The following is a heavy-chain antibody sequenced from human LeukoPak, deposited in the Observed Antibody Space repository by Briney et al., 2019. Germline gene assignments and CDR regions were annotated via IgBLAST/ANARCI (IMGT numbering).Heavy chain of an antibody. CDR3: AKHNWNYDS. CDR1: GFTFDDYS. D-gene: IGHD1-1*01. Sequence: GRSLRLSCAASGFTFDDYSMHWVRQAPGKGLEWVSLISGDGGTTYYADSVRGRFTISRDNSKNSLYLQMSSLRTEDTALYYCAKHNWNYDSWGQGTLVTVSS. CDR2: ISGDGGTT. V-gene: IGHV3-43*02. J-gene: IGHJ5*01.